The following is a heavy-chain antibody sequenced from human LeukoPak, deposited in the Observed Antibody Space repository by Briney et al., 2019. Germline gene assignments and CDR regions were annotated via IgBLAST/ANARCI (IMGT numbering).Heavy chain of an antibody. J-gene: IGHJ4*02. D-gene: IGHD6-19*01. CDR1: GFAFGNYA. V-gene: IGHV3-23*01. Sequence: GGPLRLSCAASGFAFGNYAMSWVRQAPGKGLEWVSAISISGDTTYYADSVKGRFTISKDNSKNTLFLQMSSLRAEDTAIFYCAKSGSGWHFDYWGQGTLVTVSS. CDR2: ISISGDTT. CDR3: AKSGSGWHFDY.